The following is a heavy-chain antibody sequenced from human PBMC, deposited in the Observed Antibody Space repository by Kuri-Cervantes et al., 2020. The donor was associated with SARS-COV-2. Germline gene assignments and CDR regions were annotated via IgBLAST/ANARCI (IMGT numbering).Heavy chain of an antibody. CDR1: GFTFDNYG. CDR3: AKGVPGVWHYDFWSGYYVS. Sequence: GESLKISCAASGFTFDNYGMNWVRQAPGKGLEWVSFISYSGRTIYYADSGKGRFTISKDNAQNSLYLQMNSLRTERTALYYCAKGVPGVWHYDFWSGYYVSWGQGTLVTVSS. V-gene: IGHV3-48*03. CDR2: ISYSGRTI. D-gene: IGHD3-3*01. J-gene: IGHJ5*02.